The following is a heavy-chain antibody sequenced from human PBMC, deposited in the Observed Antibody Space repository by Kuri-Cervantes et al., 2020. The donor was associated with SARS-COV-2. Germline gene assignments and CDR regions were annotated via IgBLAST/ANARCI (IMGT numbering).Heavy chain of an antibody. D-gene: IGHD4-17*01. Sequence: ESLNISCTVSGGSISSYYWSWIRQPPGKGLEWIGYIYYSGSTNYNPSLKSRVTVSVDTSKNQFSLKLSSVTAADTAVYYCARELGLTTVNWFDPWGQGTLVTVSS. CDR1: GGSISSYY. V-gene: IGHV4-59*01. J-gene: IGHJ5*02. CDR3: ARELGLTTVNWFDP. CDR2: IYYSGST.